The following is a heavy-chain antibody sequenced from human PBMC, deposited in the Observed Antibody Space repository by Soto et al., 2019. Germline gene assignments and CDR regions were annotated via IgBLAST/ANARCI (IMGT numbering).Heavy chain of an antibody. CDR3: ARDRVDTAMASTTGFDY. Sequence: GGSLRLSCAASGFTFSVYWMHWVRQAPGRGLVWVSRVNTDGTSTMYADSVKGRFTISRDNAEDTLYLQMSNLRAEDTAVYYCARDRVDTAMASTTGFDYWGQGTLVTVSS. CDR1: GFTFSVYW. V-gene: IGHV3-74*03. J-gene: IGHJ4*02. CDR2: VNTDGTST. D-gene: IGHD5-18*01.